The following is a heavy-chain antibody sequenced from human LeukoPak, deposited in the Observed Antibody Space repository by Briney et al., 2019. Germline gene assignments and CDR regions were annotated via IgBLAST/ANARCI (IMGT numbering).Heavy chain of an antibody. CDR1: GFTFSSYS. CDR2: ISSSSSYI. CDR3: ARPDDYYDSSGYRY. V-gene: IGHV3-21*01. J-gene: IGHJ4*02. D-gene: IGHD3-22*01. Sequence: GGSLRLSCAASGFTFSSYSMNWVRQAPGKGLEWVSSISSSSSYIYYADSVKGRFTISRDNAKNSLYLQMNSLRAEDTAVYYCARPDDYYDSSGYRYWGQGTLVTVSS.